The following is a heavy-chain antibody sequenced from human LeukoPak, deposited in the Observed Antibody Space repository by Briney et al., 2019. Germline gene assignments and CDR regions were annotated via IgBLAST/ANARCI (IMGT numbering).Heavy chain of an antibody. J-gene: IGHJ4*02. D-gene: IGHD2-15*01. V-gene: IGHV3-23*01. CDR3: AKGGDGSYYSRADC. CDR1: GFTFSSYT. Sequence: GGSLRLSCAPSGFTFSSYTMSWVRQAPGKGLEWVSTISGSASGTFYSDSVKGRFTISRDNSKNTLYLQMNSLRAEDTAVYYCAKGGDGSYYSRADCWGQGTLVTVSS. CDR2: ISGSASGT.